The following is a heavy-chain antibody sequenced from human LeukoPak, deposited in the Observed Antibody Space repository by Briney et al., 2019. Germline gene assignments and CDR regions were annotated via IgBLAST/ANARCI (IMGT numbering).Heavy chain of an antibody. J-gene: IGHJ5*02. V-gene: IGHV1-69-2*01. D-gene: IGHD6-19*01. CDR2: VDPEDGET. CDR3: ARDGRIAVAGTVPNWFDP. Sequence: ASVKVSCKVSGYTFTDYYMHWVQQAPGKGLEWMGLVDPEDGETIYAEKFQGRVTMTRDTSTSTVYMELSSLRSEDTAVYYCARDGRIAVAGTVPNWFDPWGQGTLVTVSS. CDR1: GYTFTDYY.